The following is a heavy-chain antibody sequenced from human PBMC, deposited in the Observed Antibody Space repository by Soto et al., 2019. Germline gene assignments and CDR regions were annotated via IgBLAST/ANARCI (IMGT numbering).Heavy chain of an antibody. CDR3: ATGAQWLVPAY. Sequence: EVQLVESGGGLVQPGGSLRLSCAASGFTVSNFYISWVRQAPGKGLEWASVIYRGGNTYYADSVKGRFNISRDNSKNTVYLDMNSLRAEDTAVYYCATGAQWLVPAYWGQGTLVTVSS. CDR1: GFTVSNFY. V-gene: IGHV3-66*01. J-gene: IGHJ4*02. D-gene: IGHD6-19*01. CDR2: IYRGGNT.